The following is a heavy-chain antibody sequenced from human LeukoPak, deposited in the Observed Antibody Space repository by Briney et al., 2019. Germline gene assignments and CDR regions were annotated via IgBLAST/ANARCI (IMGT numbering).Heavy chain of an antibody. CDR3: ARKGIGSSRYQNMDV. CDR2: ISIDGGRT. V-gene: IGHV3-23*01. CDR1: GFTFSGYA. D-gene: IGHD6-25*01. Sequence: GGSLRLSCAASGFTFSGYAMSWVRQAPGKGPEWVSTISIDGGRTYYADSVKGRFTVSRDTSKNTLYLQMNSLRAEDTAVYYCARKGIGSSRYQNMDVWGKGTTVTVSS. J-gene: IGHJ6*03.